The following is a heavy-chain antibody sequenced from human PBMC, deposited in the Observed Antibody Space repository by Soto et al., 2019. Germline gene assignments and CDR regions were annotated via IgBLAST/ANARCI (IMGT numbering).Heavy chain of an antibody. D-gene: IGHD3-10*01. Sequence: QVQLQESGPGLVKPSGTLSLTCAFSGGSISSDNWWTWVRQPPGKGLEWIGEMYHSGSTNYSPSLESRVTISVDKSKNQFSLKLTSVTAADTALYYCARASAASMLRGAIINWGQGTLVTVSS. V-gene: IGHV4-4*02. CDR3: ARASAASMLRGAIIN. CDR1: GGSISSDNW. J-gene: IGHJ4*02. CDR2: MYHSGST.